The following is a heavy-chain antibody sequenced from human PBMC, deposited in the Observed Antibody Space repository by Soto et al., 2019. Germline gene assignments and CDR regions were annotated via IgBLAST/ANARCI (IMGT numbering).Heavy chain of an antibody. J-gene: IGHJ6*02. CDR2: IIPFFGTA. D-gene: IGHD2-2*01. V-gene: IGHV1-69*12. CDR1: GGTFSSYA. CDR3: VRHVPTAGYYYGMDV. Sequence: QVQLVQSGAEVKKPRSSVKVSCKASGGTFSSYAISWVRQAPGQGLEWMGGIIPFFGTANCAQKFQGRVTITADEPPSTAYMELRSLSSEYTAVYFCVRHVPTAGYYYGMDVLGPGTPVTVS.